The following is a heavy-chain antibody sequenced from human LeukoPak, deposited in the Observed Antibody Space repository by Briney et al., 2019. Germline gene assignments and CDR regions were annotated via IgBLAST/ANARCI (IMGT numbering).Heavy chain of an antibody. J-gene: IGHJ4*02. CDR1: GFTFSSYA. V-gene: IGHV3-30-3*01. CDR3: ARDLSFSSGWGFDY. Sequence: GGSLRLSCAASGFTFSSYAMSWVRQAPGKGLEWVAVISYDGSNKYYADSVKGRFTISRDNSKNTLYLQMNSLRAEDTAVYYCARDLSFSSGWGFDYWGQGTLVTVSS. D-gene: IGHD6-19*01. CDR2: ISYDGSNK.